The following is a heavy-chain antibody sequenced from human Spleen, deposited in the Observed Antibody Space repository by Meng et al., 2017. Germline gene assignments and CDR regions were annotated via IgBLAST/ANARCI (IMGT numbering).Heavy chain of an antibody. CDR3: ARDEDISAAGKLFGDY. CDR2: INPKSEDT. D-gene: IGHD6-25*01. J-gene: IGHJ4*02. CDR1: GYTFSDHY. V-gene: IGHV1-2*06. Sequence: QVQTVTSVVHWKKPGATVKVSCNAPGYTFSDHYIPWMRRAPGQGLEWMGRINPKSEDTHDAQKFQARVTMTGDTSISTAYMELSGLRSDDTAMYDCARDEDISAAGKLFGDYWGQGTLVTVSS.